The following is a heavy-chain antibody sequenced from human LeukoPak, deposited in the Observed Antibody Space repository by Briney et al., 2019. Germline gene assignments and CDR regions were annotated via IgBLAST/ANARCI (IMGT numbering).Heavy chain of an antibody. CDR1: SDSINNYN. Sequence: SETLSLTCTVSSDSINNYNWTWIRQSPGQGLEWIRYIHYIKTANYNPSLKNGVAISVDAYKNQFSQSLSAVTAADTAVYYCARASYSSRHWLPFDYWGQGALVTVSS. D-gene: IGHD6-13*01. CDR3: ARASYSSRHWLPFDY. J-gene: IGHJ4*02. CDR2: IHYIKTA. V-gene: IGHV4-59*01.